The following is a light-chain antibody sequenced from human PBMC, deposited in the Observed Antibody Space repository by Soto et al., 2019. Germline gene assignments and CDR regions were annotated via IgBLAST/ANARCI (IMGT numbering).Light chain of an antibody. CDR3: QKCKIAPFT. CDR2: AAS. J-gene: IGKJ4*01. CDR1: QDISNF. Sequence: DIQMTQSPSSLSAFVGDTVTITCRASQDISNFLAWYQQKPGKDPKLLIYAASTLQSGVPSRFSGSGSGTDFTLTISSLQPEDVATYYCQKCKIAPFTFGGGTKVEMK. V-gene: IGKV1-27*01.